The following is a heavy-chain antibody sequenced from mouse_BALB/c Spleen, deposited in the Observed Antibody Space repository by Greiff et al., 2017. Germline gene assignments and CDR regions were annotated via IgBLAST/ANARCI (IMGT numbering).Heavy chain of an antibody. D-gene: IGHD2-14*01. CDR1: GFTFSSYG. J-gene: IGHJ3*01. Sequence: EVKLVESGGDLVKPGGSLKLSCAASGFTFSSYGMSWVRQTPDKRLEWVATISSGGSYTYYPDSVKGRFTISRDNAKNTLYLQMSSLKSEDTAMYYCASHRYDAWFAYWGQGTLVTVSA. V-gene: IGHV5-6*01. CDR3: ASHRYDAWFAY. CDR2: ISSGGSYT.